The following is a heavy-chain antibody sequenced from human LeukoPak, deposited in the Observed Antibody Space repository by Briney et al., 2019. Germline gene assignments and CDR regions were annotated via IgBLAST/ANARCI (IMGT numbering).Heavy chain of an antibody. Sequence: PGGSLRLSCAASGFPFGIYWMTWVRQAPGRGLEWVALINPDGSERYYVGSVKGRCSISRDNSRNSLFLQIDSLRADDAAVYFCARGNSGSFDDWGQGALATVSS. CDR1: GFPFGIYW. CDR3: ARGNSGSFDD. D-gene: IGHD1-26*01. CDR2: INPDGSER. J-gene: IGHJ4*02. V-gene: IGHV3-7*01.